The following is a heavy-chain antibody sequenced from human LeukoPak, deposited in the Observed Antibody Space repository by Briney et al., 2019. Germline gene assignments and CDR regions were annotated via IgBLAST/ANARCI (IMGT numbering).Heavy chain of an antibody. CDR3: AKSVVPGGAYYFDY. CDR2: VSGSGDTT. Sequence: GGSLRLSCAASGFIFNNYAMNWVRQAPGKGLEWVSAVSGSGDTTYYADSVKGRFTLSRDNSKNTLYLQMHSLRAEDTAVYYCAKSVVPGGAYYFDYWGQGTLVTVSS. V-gene: IGHV3-23*01. J-gene: IGHJ4*02. D-gene: IGHD5/OR15-5a*01. CDR1: GFIFNNYA.